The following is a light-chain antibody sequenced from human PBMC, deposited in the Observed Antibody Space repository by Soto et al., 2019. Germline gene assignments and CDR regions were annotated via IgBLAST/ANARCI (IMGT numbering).Light chain of an antibody. CDR2: HNT. J-gene: IGLJ2*01. CDR1: TSNIGTNT. Sequence: QSVLTQPPSASGTPGQRVTISCSGGTSNIGTNTVNWYQQVPGTAPKLLRYHNTQRPSGVPDRFSGSKSGTSASLAISGLQSEDEADYDCAAWDDSLKSVIFGAGTKLTVL. V-gene: IGLV1-44*01. CDR3: AAWDDSLKSVI.